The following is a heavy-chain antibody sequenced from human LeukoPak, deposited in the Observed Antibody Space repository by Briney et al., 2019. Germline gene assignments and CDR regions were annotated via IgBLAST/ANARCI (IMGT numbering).Heavy chain of an antibody. CDR1: GFTFSSYW. CDR3: ARDQSTAMVRNYYFYYMDV. D-gene: IGHD5-18*01. CDR2: INTDGSST. Sequence: GGSLRLSCAASGFTFSSYWMHWVRQAPGKGLVWVSRINTDGSSTSYADSVKGRFTISRDNAKNTLYLQMNSLRAEDTAVYFCARDQSTAMVRNYYFYYMDVWGKGTTVTVSS. V-gene: IGHV3-74*01. J-gene: IGHJ6*03.